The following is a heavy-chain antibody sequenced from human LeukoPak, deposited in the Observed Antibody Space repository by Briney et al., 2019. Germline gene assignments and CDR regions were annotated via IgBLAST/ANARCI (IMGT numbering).Heavy chain of an antibody. Sequence: GGSLRLSCAASGFTFSSYAMHWVRQAPGKGLEWVAVISYDGSNKYYADSVKGRFTISRDNSKNTLYLQMNSLRAEDTAVYYCAKEAPACSSTSCARSYFDYWGQGTLVTVSS. V-gene: IGHV3-30-3*01. CDR1: GFTFSSYA. D-gene: IGHD2-2*01. CDR3: AKEAPACSSTSCARSYFDY. J-gene: IGHJ4*02. CDR2: ISYDGSNK.